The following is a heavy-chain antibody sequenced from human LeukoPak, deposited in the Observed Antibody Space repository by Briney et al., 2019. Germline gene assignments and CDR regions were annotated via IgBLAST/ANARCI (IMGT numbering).Heavy chain of an antibody. J-gene: IGHJ4*02. V-gene: IGHV3-30*18. CDR3: AKDRGYYDSSGYLY. CDR1: GFTFSSYG. CDR2: ISYDGSNK. D-gene: IGHD3-22*01. Sequence: GRSLRLSCAASGFTFSSYGMHRVRQAPGKGLEWVAVISYDGSNKYYADSVKGRFTISRDNSKNTLYLQMNSLRAEDTAVYYCAKDRGYYDSSGYLYWGQGTLVTVSS.